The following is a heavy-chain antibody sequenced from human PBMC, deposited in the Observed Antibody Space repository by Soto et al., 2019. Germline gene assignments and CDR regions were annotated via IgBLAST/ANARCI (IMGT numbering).Heavy chain of an antibody. Sequence: QAQLQQWGTGLLKPSETLSLTCAVYGGSLSGNYWGGIRQPPGKGLEWIGETHHSGSTAYNPSLKSRVTISVDTSRNQFSLKLNSVTAADTAVYYCARTTAASHLNYWSQGALVTVSS. CDR3: ARTTAASHLNY. CDR1: GGSLSGNY. CDR2: THHSGST. D-gene: IGHD1-1*01. V-gene: IGHV4-34*01. J-gene: IGHJ4*02.